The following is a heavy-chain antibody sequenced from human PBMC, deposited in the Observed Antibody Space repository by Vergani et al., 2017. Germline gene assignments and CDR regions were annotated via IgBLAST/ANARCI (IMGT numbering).Heavy chain of an antibody. V-gene: IGHV4-34*01. D-gene: IGHD3-10*01. J-gene: IGHJ5*02. CDR2: INHSGST. Sequence: QVQLQQWGAGLLKPSETLSLTCAVYGGSFSGYYWSWIRQPPGTGLEWIGEINHSGSTNYNPSLKSRVTISVDTSKNQFSLKLSSVTAADTAVYYCARGLSNYYGSGSYYGAWGQGTLVTVSS. CDR1: GGSFSGYY. CDR3: ARGLSNYYGSGSYYGA.